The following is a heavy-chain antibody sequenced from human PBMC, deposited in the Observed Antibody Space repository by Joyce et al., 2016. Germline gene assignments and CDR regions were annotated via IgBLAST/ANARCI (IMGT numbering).Heavy chain of an antibody. J-gene: IGHJ6*02. D-gene: IGHD5-18*01. CDR3: ARDTAMATGYYYYGMDV. V-gene: IGHV1-46*01. CDR2: INPSGGST. Sequence: QVQLVQSGAEVKKPGASVKVSCKASGYTFTNYYMHWVRQAPGQGLVWIGIINPSGGSTNSAQKFQGRVTMTRDTSTSTVYMELSSLRSEDTAVYYCARDTAMATGYYYYGMDVWGQGTTVTVSS. CDR1: GYTFTNYY.